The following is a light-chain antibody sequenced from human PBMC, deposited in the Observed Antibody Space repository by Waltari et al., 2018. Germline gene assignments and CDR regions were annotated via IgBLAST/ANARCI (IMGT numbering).Light chain of an antibody. CDR2: DVS. J-gene: IGLJ3*02. Sequence: QSALTQPASVSGSPGQPITISGTGTSSDVGGYNYVSCYQQHPGKAPKLMISDVSKRPSGVSNRFTGSKSDNTASLTISGLQAEDEADYYCSSYTSSSTWVFGGGTKLTVL. CDR1: SSDVGGYNY. V-gene: IGLV2-14*01. CDR3: SSYTSSSTWV.